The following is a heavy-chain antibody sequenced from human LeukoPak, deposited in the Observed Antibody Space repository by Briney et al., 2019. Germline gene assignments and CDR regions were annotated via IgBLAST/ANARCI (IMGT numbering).Heavy chain of an antibody. Sequence: PGGSLRLSCAGSGFTFSSYWMSWVRQAPGKGLEWISYISTSTTTIYYANSVKGRFTISRDNAKKSLYLQMNSLRVEDTGVYYCASWGEGALDNWGQGTLVTVSS. CDR2: ISTSTTTI. CDR3: ASWGEGALDN. D-gene: IGHD1-26*01. V-gene: IGHV3-48*01. J-gene: IGHJ4*02. CDR1: GFTFSSYW.